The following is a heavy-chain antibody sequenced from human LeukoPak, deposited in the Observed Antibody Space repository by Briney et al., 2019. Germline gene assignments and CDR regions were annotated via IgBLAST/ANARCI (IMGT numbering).Heavy chain of an antibody. J-gene: IGHJ4*02. CDR2: ISGTAVDT. CDR1: GFPFSSYG. Sequence: GGSLRLSCEASGFPFSSYGIGWVRQAPGKGLEWVSAISGTAVDTFYADSVKGRFTISRDNSKNTLYLQMNSLRAEDTAVYYCAKVGVWSIDYWGQGTLVTVSS. CDR3: AKVGVWSIDY. D-gene: IGHD3-3*01. V-gene: IGHV3-23*01.